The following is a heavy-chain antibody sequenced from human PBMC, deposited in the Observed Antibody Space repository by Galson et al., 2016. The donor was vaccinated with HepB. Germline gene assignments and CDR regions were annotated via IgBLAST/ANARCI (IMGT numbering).Heavy chain of an antibody. V-gene: IGHV3-23*01. CDR2: ISTGGSTT. Sequence: SLRLSCAASGFTFSSYSMSWVRQAPGKGLEWVSSISTGGSTTYYADSVKGRFTISRDNSNNTLFVETNSLRAEDTAIYYCARDHLKYQVPGCLEPWGQGTLVTVSS. CDR3: ARDHLKYQVPGCLEP. CDR1: GFTFSSYS. D-gene: IGHD2-2*01. J-gene: IGHJ5*02.